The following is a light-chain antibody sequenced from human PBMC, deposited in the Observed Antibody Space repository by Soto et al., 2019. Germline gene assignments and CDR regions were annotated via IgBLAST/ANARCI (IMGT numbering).Light chain of an antibody. J-gene: IGLJ1*01. V-gene: IGLV1-44*01. CDR2: RSD. Sequence: QSVLTPPPSASWTPGQRVTISCSGRSSNIGSSTVHWYQQLPGTAPKLLIHRSDQRPSGVPDRFSGPKSGTSASLAISGLQSEDEADYYCAAWDEALNGHVFGTGTKVTVL. CDR1: SSNIGSST. CDR3: AAWDEALNGHV.